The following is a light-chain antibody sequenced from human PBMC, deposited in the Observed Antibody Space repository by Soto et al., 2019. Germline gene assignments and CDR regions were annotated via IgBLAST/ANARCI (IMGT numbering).Light chain of an antibody. CDR3: QTWGTGNRV. V-gene: IGLV4-69*01. Sequence: HPVLTQSPSASAALGASVKLTCTLSSGHSSYAIAWHQQQPEKGPRYLMKLNSDGSHSKGDGIPDRFSGSSSGAERYLTISSLQSEDEADYYCQTWGTGNRVFGGGTKLTVL. CDR1: SGHSSYA. J-gene: IGLJ3*02. CDR2: LNSDGSH.